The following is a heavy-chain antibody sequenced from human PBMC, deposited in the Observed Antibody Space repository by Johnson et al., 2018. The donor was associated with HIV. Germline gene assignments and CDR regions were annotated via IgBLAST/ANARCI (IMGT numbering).Heavy chain of an antibody. D-gene: IGHD4-17*01. CDR1: GFTFSDYY. J-gene: IGHJ3*02. V-gene: IGHV3-11*01. CDR2: ITSSGTSS. CDR3: ARVGGINDYGDPGDAFDI. Sequence: QVQLVESGGGLVKPGGSLRLSCAASGFTFSDYYMSWIRQAPGKGLEWLSYITSSGTSSYYADAVKGRLTISRDNAKNSLYLQMTSLRAEDTALYYCARVGGINDYGDPGDAFDIWGQGTMVTVSS.